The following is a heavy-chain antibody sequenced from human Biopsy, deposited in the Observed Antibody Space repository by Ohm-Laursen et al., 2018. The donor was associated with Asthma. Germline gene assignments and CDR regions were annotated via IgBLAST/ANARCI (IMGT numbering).Heavy chain of an antibody. V-gene: IGHV1-69*01. D-gene: IGHD2-2*01. CDR1: GGTFNTYV. J-gene: IGHJ4*02. CDR2: INSVFGTT. Sequence: SSVKVSCKSLGGTFNTYVIGWVRQAPGQGLEWMGGINSVFGTTTYPQKFQDRVTTTADDSTSTVYMELSSLRSEDTAVYYCAQKAGSCISRTCYSLDFWGQGTLVTVSS. CDR3: AQKAGSCISRTCYSLDF.